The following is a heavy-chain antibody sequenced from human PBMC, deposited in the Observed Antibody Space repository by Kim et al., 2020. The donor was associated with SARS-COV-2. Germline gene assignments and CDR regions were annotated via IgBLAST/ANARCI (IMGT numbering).Heavy chain of an antibody. D-gene: IGHD3-3*02. J-gene: IGHJ5*02. CDR2: RGK. CDR3: ARVLGWFDP. V-gene: IGHV3-7*01. Sequence: RGKYYVDSGKGRFTISRDNAKNSLYLQMNSLRAEDTAVYYCARVLGWFDPWGQGTLVTVSS.